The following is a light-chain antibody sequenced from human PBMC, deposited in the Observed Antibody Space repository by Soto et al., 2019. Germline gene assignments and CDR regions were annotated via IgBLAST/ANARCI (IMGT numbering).Light chain of an antibody. Sequence: EIVLTQSPATLSVSPGERATLSCRASQSVSSNLAWYQQKHGQGPRLLMYDASTRATGIPARFSGSGSGTEFTLTISSLQSEDFAVYYCQQYNDWPPITFGQGTKVEI. CDR2: DAS. J-gene: IGKJ1*01. V-gene: IGKV3-15*01. CDR3: QQYNDWPPIT. CDR1: QSVSSN.